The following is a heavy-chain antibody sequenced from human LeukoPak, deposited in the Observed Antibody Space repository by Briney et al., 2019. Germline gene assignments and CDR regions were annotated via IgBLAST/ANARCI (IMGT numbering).Heavy chain of an antibody. CDR3: VRVPYDSSGLSGDY. CDR1: GFTFSAYW. D-gene: IGHD3-22*01. CDR2: IKDDGSDK. V-gene: IGHV3-7*01. J-gene: IGHJ4*02. Sequence: GGSLRLSCAASGFTFSAYWMSWVRQAPGKGLEWVANIKDDGSDKYYVDSVKGRFTISRDNAKNSLYLQMNSLRTEDTGLYYCVRVPYDSSGLSGDYWGQGALVTVPS.